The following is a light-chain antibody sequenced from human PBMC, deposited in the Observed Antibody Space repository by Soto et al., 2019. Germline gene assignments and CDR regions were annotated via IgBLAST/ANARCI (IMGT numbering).Light chain of an antibody. CDR3: QQSSSWIT. CDR2: DAS. J-gene: IGKJ5*01. Sequence: EVVLTQSPATLSLSPLERATLSFRASQSVSTYLAWYQQKPGQAPRLLIYDASNRATGIPARFSGSGSATDFTLTISSLEPEDFAVYYCQQSSSWITFGQGTRLEI. V-gene: IGKV3-11*01. CDR1: QSVSTY.